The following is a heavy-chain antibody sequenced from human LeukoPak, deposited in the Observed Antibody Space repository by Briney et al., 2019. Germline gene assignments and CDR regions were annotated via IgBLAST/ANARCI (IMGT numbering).Heavy chain of an antibody. D-gene: IGHD3-10*01. CDR2: IKQDGSEK. J-gene: IGHJ3*02. CDR1: GFTFSDHS. CDR3: ARVPELGAFDI. Sequence: GGSLRLSCVASGFTFSDHSMMWVRQAPGKGLEWVANIKQDGSEKYYVDSVKGRFTISRDNAKNSLYLQMNSLRAEDTAVYYCARVPELGAFDIWGQGTMVTVSS. V-gene: IGHV3-7*01.